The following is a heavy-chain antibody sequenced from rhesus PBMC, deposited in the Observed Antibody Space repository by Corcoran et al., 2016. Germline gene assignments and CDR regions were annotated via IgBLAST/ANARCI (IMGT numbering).Heavy chain of an antibody. V-gene: IGHV4-127*01. CDR2: LGGTLVTT. CDR1: GYSISSGYD. D-gene: IGHD2-33*01. CDR3: GRDFGAQCYNNGCSSYYFDF. J-gene: IGHJ4*01. Sequence: QVQLQESGPGLVKPSETQSLTCAVSGYSISSGYDWNWIRQPPGKGLEWIGSLGGTLVTTTYNPSLKSRVSISKDPSKNQCSLILSSVTAADTAVYYCGRDFGAQCYNNGCSSYYFDFWGQGIAVTVSS.